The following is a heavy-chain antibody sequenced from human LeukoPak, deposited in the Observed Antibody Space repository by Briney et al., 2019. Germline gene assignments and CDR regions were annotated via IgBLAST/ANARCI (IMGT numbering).Heavy chain of an antibody. Sequence: PGGSLRLSCVASGLSLRSYAMNWVRQAPGKGLECISTISDDSSFTYYADSVKGRSAISRDDSKNTLYLQMSNLKVEDTAVYYCAKGRCSGVGCDSFHSWGQGALVTVSS. CDR1: GLSLRSYA. J-gene: IGHJ4*02. CDR2: ISDDSSFT. D-gene: IGHD2-15*01. V-gene: IGHV3-23*01. CDR3: AKGRCSGVGCDSFHS.